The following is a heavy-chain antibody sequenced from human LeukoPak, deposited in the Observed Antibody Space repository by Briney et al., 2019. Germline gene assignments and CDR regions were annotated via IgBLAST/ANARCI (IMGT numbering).Heavy chain of an antibody. D-gene: IGHD1-26*01. Sequence: GGSLRLSCAASGFTFSSYDMSWVRQAPGKGLEWVSVVSSSGGSTYYADSVKGRFTISRDNSKNTLYLQMISLRAEDTAVYYCAKFLGALDSWGQGTLVTVSS. CDR1: GFTFSSYD. CDR3: AKFLGALDS. CDR2: VSSSGGST. V-gene: IGHV3-23*01. J-gene: IGHJ4*02.